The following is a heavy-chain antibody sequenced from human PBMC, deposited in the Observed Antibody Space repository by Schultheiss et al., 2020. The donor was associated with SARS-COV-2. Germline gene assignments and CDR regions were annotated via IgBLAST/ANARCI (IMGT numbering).Heavy chain of an antibody. CDR1: GYTFTSYD. J-gene: IGHJ2*01. Sequence: ASVKVSCKASGYTFTSYDINWVRQATGQGLEWMGWINPNSGGTNYAQKFQGRVTMTRDTSISTAYMELRSLRSDDTAVYYCARELRYFDLWGRGTLVTVSS. CDR3: ARELRYFDL. CDR2: INPNSGGT. V-gene: IGHV1-2*02. D-gene: IGHD2-15*01.